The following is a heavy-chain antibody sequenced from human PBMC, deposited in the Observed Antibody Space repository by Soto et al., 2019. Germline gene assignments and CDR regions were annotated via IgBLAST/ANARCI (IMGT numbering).Heavy chain of an antibody. D-gene: IGHD2-15*01. V-gene: IGHV1-69*06. CDR2: IIPIFGTA. CDR3: ARPLTAAHDAFDI. Sequence: SVTFSCTASGGTFSSYAISWVRQAPGQGLEWMGGIIPIFGTANYAQKFQGRVTITADKSTSTAYMELSSLRSEDTAVYYCARPLTAAHDAFDIWGQGTMVTVSS. CDR1: GGTFSSYA. J-gene: IGHJ3*02.